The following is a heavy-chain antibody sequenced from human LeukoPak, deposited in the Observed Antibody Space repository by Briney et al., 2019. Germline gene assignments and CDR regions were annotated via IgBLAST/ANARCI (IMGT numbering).Heavy chain of an antibody. J-gene: IGHJ4*02. D-gene: IGHD3-16*01. CDR2: IYYSGST. CDR3: ARRDSWGSYYFFDY. CDR1: GGSISSSSYY. Sequence: SETLSLTCSVSGGSISSSSYYWGWIRQPPGKGLEWIGSIYYSGSTYYNPSLKSRVTISVDTSKNHFSLKLGSVTAADTAVYYCARRDSWGSYYFFDYWGQGTLVTVSS. V-gene: IGHV4-39*02.